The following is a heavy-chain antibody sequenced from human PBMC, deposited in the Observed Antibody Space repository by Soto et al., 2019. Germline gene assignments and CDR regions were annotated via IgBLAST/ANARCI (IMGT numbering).Heavy chain of an antibody. Sequence: PVGSLRLSCAASGFSFSTSTMTWVRQAPGKGLEWVSYISSGSTTIYYADSVKGRFTISRDNGKNSLYLQMNSLRDEDTAVYYCARVRRNDASDYYGMDVWGQGTTVTVSS. J-gene: IGHJ6*02. CDR2: ISSGSTTI. CDR1: GFSFSTST. CDR3: ARVRRNDASDYYGMDV. V-gene: IGHV3-48*02. D-gene: IGHD1-1*01.